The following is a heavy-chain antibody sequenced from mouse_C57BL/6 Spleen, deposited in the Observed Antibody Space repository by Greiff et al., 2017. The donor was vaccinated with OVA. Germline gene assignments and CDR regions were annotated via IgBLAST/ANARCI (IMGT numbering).Heavy chain of an antibody. Sequence: VQLQESGPGLVQPSQSLSITCTVSGFSLTSYCVHWVRQSPGKGLEWLGVIWSGGSTDYNAAFISRLSISKDNSKIQVFFKMNSLQADDTAIYYCASGYGNAMDYWGQGTSVTVSS. CDR2: IWSGGST. D-gene: IGHD1-1*01. CDR1: GFSLTSYC. J-gene: IGHJ4*01. CDR3: ASGYGNAMDY. V-gene: IGHV2-2*01.